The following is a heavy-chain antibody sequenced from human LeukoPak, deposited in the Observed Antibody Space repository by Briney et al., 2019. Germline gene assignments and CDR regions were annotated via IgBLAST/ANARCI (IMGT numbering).Heavy chain of an antibody. CDR1: GHTLTELS. CDR2: FDPGDGER. CDR3: VTALGAINAFDI. D-gene: IGHD4/OR15-4a*01. Sequence: ASVKVSCKVSGHTLTELSIHWVRQAPGKGLEWMGRFDPGDGERVYAQRLQGRVSMTEDTSTDTAYMDLRSLRSEDTAMYYCVTALGAINAFDIWCQGTMVTVSS. J-gene: IGHJ3*02. V-gene: IGHV1-24*01.